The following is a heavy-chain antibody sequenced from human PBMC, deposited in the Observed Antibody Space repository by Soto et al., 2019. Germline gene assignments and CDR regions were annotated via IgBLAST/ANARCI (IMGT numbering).Heavy chain of an antibody. CDR2: INHSGST. D-gene: IGHD6-6*01. CDR1: GGSFSGYY. V-gene: IGHV4-34*01. Sequence: SETLSLTCAVYGGSFSGYYWSWIRQPPGKGLEWIGEINHSGSTYYNPSLKSRVTISVDTSKNQFSLKLSSVTAADTAVYYCARTYSSSSVWFDPWGQGTLVTVSS. J-gene: IGHJ5*02. CDR3: ARTYSSSSVWFDP.